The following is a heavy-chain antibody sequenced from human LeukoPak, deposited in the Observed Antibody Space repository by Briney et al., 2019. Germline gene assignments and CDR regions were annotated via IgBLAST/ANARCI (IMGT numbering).Heavy chain of an antibody. J-gene: IGHJ4*02. CDR3: ARESSGYDPVFDY. Sequence: ASVKVSCKASGYTFTGYYMHWVRQAPGQGLEWMGWINPNSGGTNYAQKFQGRVTMTGDTSISTAYMELSRLRSDDTAVYYCARESSGYDPVFDYWGQGTLVTVSS. CDR2: INPNSGGT. V-gene: IGHV1-2*02. D-gene: IGHD5-12*01. CDR1: GYTFTGYY.